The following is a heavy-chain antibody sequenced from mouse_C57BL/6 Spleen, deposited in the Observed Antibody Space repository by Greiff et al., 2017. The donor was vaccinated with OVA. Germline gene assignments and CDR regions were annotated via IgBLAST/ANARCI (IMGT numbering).Heavy chain of an antibody. CDR2: IYPRSGNT. CDR1: GYTFTSYG. V-gene: IGHV1-81*01. D-gene: IGHD2-10*02. CDR3: SHEGYGNAMYY. Sequence: QVKLQQSGAELARPGASVKLSCKASGYTFTSYGISWVKQRPGQGLEWIGEIYPRSGNTYYNEKFKGKATLTADNSYSTAYMEIRSLTSEDAAVYFYSHEGYGNAMYYWGQGTSVTFSS. J-gene: IGHJ4*01.